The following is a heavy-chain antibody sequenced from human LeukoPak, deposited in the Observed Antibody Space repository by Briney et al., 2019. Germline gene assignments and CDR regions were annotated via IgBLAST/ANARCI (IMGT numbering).Heavy chain of an antibody. CDR2: FDPEDGET. CDR3: GAAAAYCSSTSCYSSIDY. V-gene: IGHV1-24*01. D-gene: IGHD2-2*01. Sequence: GASVKVSCKVSGYTLTELSMHWVRQAPGKGLEWMGGFDPEDGETIYAQKFQGRVTMTEDTSTDTAYMELSSLRSEDTAVYYCGAAAAYCSSTSCYSSIDYWGQGTLVTVSS. CDR1: GYTLTELS. J-gene: IGHJ4*02.